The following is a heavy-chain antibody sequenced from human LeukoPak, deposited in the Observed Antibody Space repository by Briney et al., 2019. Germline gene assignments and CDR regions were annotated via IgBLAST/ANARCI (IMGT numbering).Heavy chain of an antibody. Sequence: GASVKVSCKASGYTFTSYGLSWVRQAPGQGLEWMGWISAYNGNTNYAQKFQGRVTMTTDTSTTTAYMELRSLRSDDTAVYYCARGAPYYDILTGYPNFDYWGQGTLVTVSS. J-gene: IGHJ4*02. CDR3: ARGAPYYDILTGYPNFDY. D-gene: IGHD3-9*01. V-gene: IGHV1-18*01. CDR2: ISAYNGNT. CDR1: GYTFTSYG.